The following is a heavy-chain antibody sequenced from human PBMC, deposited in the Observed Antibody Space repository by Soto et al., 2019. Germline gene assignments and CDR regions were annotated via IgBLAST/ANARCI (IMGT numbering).Heavy chain of an antibody. CDR3: ATRVEMATTGYYGMDV. CDR2: IIPIFGTA. J-gene: IGHJ6*02. CDR1: RGTFSSYA. V-gene: IGHV1-69*06. Sequence: QVQLVQSGAEVKKPGSSVKVSCKASRGTFSSYAISWVRQAPGQGLEWMGGIIPIFGTANYAQKFQGRVTLTADKSTSTAYMELSSLRSEDTAVYYCATRVEMATTGYYGMDVWGQGTTVTVSS. D-gene: IGHD5-12*01.